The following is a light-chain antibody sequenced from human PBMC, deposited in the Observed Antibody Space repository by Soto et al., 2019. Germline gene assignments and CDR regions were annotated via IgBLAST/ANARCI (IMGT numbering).Light chain of an antibody. CDR3: QQHGSSPHT. J-gene: IGKJ2*01. CDR1: QSVTSSY. V-gene: IGKV3-20*01. CDR2: GAS. Sequence: EIVLTQSPCTLSLSPGERATLSCRASQSVTSSYLAWYQQKPGRAPRLLIYGASSRPTGIPDRFSGSGSGTDFTLTINSLKPEDFAVYYCQQHGSSPHTFGQGTKLEIK.